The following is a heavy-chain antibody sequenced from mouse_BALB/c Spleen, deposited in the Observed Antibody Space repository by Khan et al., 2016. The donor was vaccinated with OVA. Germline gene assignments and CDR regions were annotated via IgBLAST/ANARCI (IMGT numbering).Heavy chain of an antibody. D-gene: IGHD1-1*01. CDR2: INPHIGET. CDR1: GYAFTGYF. J-gene: IGHJ2*01. Sequence: EVQLQQSGPELVKPGASVKISCKASGYAFTGYFMNWVMQSHGKSLEWIGRINPHIGETLYNPKFKGKATLTVDESSSTAHMVLRSLASEDSAVFYCTRIYGSDFDYWGQGTTLTVSS. V-gene: IGHV1-20*02. CDR3: TRIYGSDFDY.